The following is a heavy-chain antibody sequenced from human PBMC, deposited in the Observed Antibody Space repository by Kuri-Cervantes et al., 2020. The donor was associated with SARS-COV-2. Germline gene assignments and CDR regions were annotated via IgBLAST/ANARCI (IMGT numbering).Heavy chain of an antibody. D-gene: IGHD3-9*01. CDR3: ARRSYYDFFTGYYIPFYVDV. CDR2: VFYDGRT. CDR1: GYSISSGHC. J-gene: IGHJ6*03. V-gene: IGHV4-38-2*02. Sequence: SETLSLTCSVSGYSISSGHCWGWIRQPPGKGLEWIGSVFYDGRTYYNPSLKSRVTVSVDTSKNQFSLKLTSVTAADTAVYYCARRSYYDFFTGYYIPFYVDVWGKGTTVTVSS.